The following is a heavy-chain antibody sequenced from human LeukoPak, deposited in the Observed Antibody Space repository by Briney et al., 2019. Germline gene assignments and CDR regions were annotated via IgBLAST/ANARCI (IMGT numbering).Heavy chain of an antibody. CDR2: IWYDGSNK. D-gene: IGHD5-18*01. CDR1: GFTFSSYG. V-gene: IGHV3-33*01. J-gene: IGHJ4*02. CDR3: APHPHTAIASDY. Sequence: GGSLRLSCAASGFTFSSYGMHWVRQAPGKGLEWVAVIWYDGSNKYYADSVKGRFTISRDNSKNTLYLQMNSLRAENTAVYYCAPHPHTAIASDYWGQGTLVTVSS.